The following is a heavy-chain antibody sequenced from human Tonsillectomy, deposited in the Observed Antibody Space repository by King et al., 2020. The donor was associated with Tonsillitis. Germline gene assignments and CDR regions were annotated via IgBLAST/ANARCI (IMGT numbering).Heavy chain of an antibody. CDR1: GFSLSNARMG. Sequence: TLKESGPVLVKPTETLTLTCTVSGFSLSNARMGVSWIRQPPGKALEWLAHIFSNDEKSYSTSLKSRLTISKDTSKSQVVLTMTNMAPVDTATLYCAAIGDSIGYWEYYFDYWGQGTLVTVSS. V-gene: IGHV2-26*01. CDR2: IFSNDEK. J-gene: IGHJ4*02. CDR3: AAIGDSIGYWEYYFDY. D-gene: IGHD3-22*01.